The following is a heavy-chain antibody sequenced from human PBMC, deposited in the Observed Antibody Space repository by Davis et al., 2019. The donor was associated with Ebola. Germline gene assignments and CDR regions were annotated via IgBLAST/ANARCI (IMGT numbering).Heavy chain of an antibody. CDR1: AYTFIAYY. Sequence: AASVKVSCKASAYTFIAYYMHWVRQAPGQGPEWMGRFNPNSGGTNYAQKFWGRVTMTRDTSISTAYMELSSLRSDDTAVYYCARAQFPTTSDHWGQGTLVTVSS. CDR3: ARAQFPTTSDH. J-gene: IGHJ4*02. CDR2: FNPNSGGT. V-gene: IGHV1-2*06. D-gene: IGHD1-1*01.